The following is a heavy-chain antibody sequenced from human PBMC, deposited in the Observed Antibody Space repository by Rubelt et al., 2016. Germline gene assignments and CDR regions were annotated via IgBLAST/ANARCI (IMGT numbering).Heavy chain of an antibody. Sequence: EVQLVESGGGLVQPGRSLRLSCAASGFTFSSYAMSWVRHAPGKGLEWVSGISWNSGSIGYAYSVKGRFTISRDNAKNSLYLQMNSLRAEDTALYYCAKDLGGGGATVGVIDYWGQGTLVTVSS. CDR3: AKDLGGGGATVGVIDY. CDR2: ISWNSGSI. CDR1: GFTFSSYA. J-gene: IGHJ4*02. D-gene: IGHD1-26*01. V-gene: IGHV3-9*01.